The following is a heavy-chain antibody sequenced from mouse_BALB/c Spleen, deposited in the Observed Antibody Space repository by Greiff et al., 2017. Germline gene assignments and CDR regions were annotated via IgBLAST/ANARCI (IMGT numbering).Heavy chain of an antibody. CDR2: ISYSGST. Sequence: EVQRVESGPGLVKPSQSLSLTCTVTGYSITSDYAWNWIRQFPGNKLEWMGYISYSGSTSYNPSLKSRISITRDTSKNQFFLQLNSVTTEDTATYYCARRIYYGSSYPDYWGQGTTLTVSS. J-gene: IGHJ2*01. V-gene: IGHV3-2*02. CDR3: ARRIYYGSSYPDY. D-gene: IGHD1-1*01. CDR1: GYSITSDYA.